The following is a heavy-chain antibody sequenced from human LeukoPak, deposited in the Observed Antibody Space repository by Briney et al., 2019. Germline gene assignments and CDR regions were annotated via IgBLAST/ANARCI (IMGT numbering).Heavy chain of an antibody. CDR2: IIPIFGTA. D-gene: IGHD5-12*01. J-gene: IGHJ6*03. CDR1: GGTFSSYA. CDR3: ASPGGYSGYDYGYYYYYMDV. V-gene: IGHV1-69*06. Sequence: ASVKVSCKASGGTFSSYAICWVRQAPGQGLEWMGGIIPIFGTANYAQKFQGRVTITADKSTSTAYMELSSLRSEDTAVYYCASPGGYSGYDYGYYYYYMDVWGKGTTVTVSS.